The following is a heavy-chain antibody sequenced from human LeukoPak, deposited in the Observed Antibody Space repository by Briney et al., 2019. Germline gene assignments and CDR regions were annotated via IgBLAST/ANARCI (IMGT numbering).Heavy chain of an antibody. D-gene: IGHD2-21*02. J-gene: IGHJ3*02. CDR2: ISSSSSRI. V-gene: IGHV3-48*02. CDR3: ARGLAYCGGDCYRAFDI. Sequence: GGSLRLSCAASGFSFSTYTMDWVRQAPGKGLEWVSYISSSSSRIWYADSVKGRFTISRDNAKNSLYLQMNSLRDEDTAVYYCARGLAYCGGDCYRAFDIWGQGTMVTVSS. CDR1: GFSFSTYT.